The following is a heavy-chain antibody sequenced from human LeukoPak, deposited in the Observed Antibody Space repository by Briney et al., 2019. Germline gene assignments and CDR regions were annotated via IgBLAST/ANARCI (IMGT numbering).Heavy chain of an antibody. Sequence: GGSLRLSCAASGFTFSSYGMHWVRQAPGKGLEWVAFIRYDGSNKYYADSVKGRFTISRDNSKNTLYLQMNSLRAEDTAVYYCAKEPTGERWLYYFDYWGQGTLVTVSS. CDR3: AKEPTGERWLYYFDY. CDR1: GFTFSSYG. CDR2: IRYDGSNK. V-gene: IGHV3-30*02. D-gene: IGHD6-19*01. J-gene: IGHJ4*02.